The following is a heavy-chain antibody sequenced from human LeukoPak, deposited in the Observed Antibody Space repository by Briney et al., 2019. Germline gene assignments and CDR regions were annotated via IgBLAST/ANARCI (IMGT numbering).Heavy chain of an antibody. CDR2: IYHSGST. Sequence: SETLSLTCAVSGGSISSGGYSWSWIRQPPGKGLEWIGYIYHSGSTYYNPSLKSRVTISVDRSKNQFSLKLSSVTAADTAVYYCARNLGKLDYWGQGTLVTVSS. D-gene: IGHD1-1*01. J-gene: IGHJ4*02. V-gene: IGHV4-30-2*01. CDR1: GGSISSGGYS. CDR3: ARNLGKLDY.